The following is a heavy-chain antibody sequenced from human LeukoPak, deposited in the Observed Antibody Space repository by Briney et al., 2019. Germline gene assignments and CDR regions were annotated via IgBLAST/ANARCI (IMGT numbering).Heavy chain of an antibody. V-gene: IGHV3-30*02. CDR3: ARVSDISVAAYFDY. J-gene: IGHJ4*02. CDR2: IRNDGNKK. D-gene: IGHD6-19*01. Sequence: PGGSLRLSCVASGFTFSTSGMHWVRQSPGKGLDWVAFIRNDGNKKNYAESVKGRFTISRDNSKNTLYLQMNSLRAEDTALYYCARVSDISVAAYFDYWGQGTLVTVSS. CDR1: GFTFSTSG.